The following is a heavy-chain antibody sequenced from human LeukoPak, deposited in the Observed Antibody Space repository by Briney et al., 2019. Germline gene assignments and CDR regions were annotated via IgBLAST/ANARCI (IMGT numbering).Heavy chain of an antibody. CDR1: GFTFSSQT. Sequence: PGGSLRLSRAASGFTFSSQTMSWVRQAPGKGLEWVSAISGSGGSTYYADSVKGRFTISRDNSKNTLYLQMNSLRAEDTAVYYCAKDVGSSWSYYFDYWGQGTLVTVSS. J-gene: IGHJ4*02. D-gene: IGHD6-13*01. CDR2: ISGSGGST. CDR3: AKDVGSSWSYYFDY. V-gene: IGHV3-23*01.